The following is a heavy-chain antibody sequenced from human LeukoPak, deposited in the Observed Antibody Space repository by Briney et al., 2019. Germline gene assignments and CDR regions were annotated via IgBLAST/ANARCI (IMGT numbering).Heavy chain of an antibody. Sequence: SETLSLTCTVSGGSISSYYWSWIRQPPGKGLEWIGYIYYSGSTNYNPSLKSRVTISVDTSKNQFSLKLSSVTAADTAVYYCARLWFGELSYYMDVWGKGTTVTISS. V-gene: IGHV4-59*01. D-gene: IGHD3-10*01. CDR2: IYYSGST. CDR1: GGSISSYY. J-gene: IGHJ6*03. CDR3: ARLWFGELSYYMDV.